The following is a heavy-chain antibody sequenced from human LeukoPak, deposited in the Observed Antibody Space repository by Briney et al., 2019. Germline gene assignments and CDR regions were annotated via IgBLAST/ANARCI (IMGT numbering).Heavy chain of an antibody. D-gene: IGHD3-9*01. CDR3: ATVVRDDILTGYYIDH. V-gene: IGHV4-59*01. CDR1: SGSMSSYY. CDR2: IYYSGST. J-gene: IGHJ4*02. Sequence: PSETLSLTCTVSSGSMSSYYWSWIRQPPGKGLEWIGYIYYSGSTKYNPSFKSRVTISVDTSKNQFSLKLISVTAADTAVYYCATVVRDDILTGYYIDHWGQGTPVTVSS.